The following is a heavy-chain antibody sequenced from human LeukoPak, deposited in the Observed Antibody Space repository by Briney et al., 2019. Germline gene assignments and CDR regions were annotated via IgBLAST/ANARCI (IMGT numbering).Heavy chain of an antibody. CDR1: GFTFSSYS. CDR3: ARDRGVGYCSAGSCYRAAFDI. V-gene: IGHV3-66*01. CDR2: IYSGDNT. D-gene: IGHD2-15*01. J-gene: IGHJ3*02. Sequence: GGSLRLSCAASGFTFSSYSMNWVRQAPGKGLEGVSVIYSGDNTYYADSVKGRFTIFRDISRNTLCLQMNSLRAEDTAVYYCARDRGVGYCSAGSCYRAAFDIWGQGTVVTVSS.